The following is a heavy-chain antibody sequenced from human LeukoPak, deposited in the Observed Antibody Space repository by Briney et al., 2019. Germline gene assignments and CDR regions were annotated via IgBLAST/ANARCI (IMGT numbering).Heavy chain of an antibody. J-gene: IGHJ4*02. V-gene: IGHV3-48*03. CDR3: ARDRSGWYYFDY. CDR2: ISTSGSSI. Sequence: LSLTCTVSGGSISSYYWSWVRQAPGKGLEWVSYISTSGSSIYYADSVKGRFTMSRDNAKNSLFLEMNSLGAEDTAVYYCARDRSGWYYFDYWGQGVLVTVSS. CDR1: GGSISSYY. D-gene: IGHD6-19*01.